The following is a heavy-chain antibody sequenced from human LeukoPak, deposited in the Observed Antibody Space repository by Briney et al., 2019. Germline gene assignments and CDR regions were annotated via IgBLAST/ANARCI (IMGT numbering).Heavy chain of an antibody. V-gene: IGHV5-51*01. CDR1: GYSFTSYW. Sequence: GESLKISCKGSGYSFTSYWIGWVRQMPGKGLEWMGIIYPGDSDTRYSPSFQGQVTISADKSISTAYLQWSSLKASDTAMYYCARLRQRIQLWSTGYYYMDVWGKGTTVTVSS. J-gene: IGHJ6*03. CDR2: IYPGDSDT. CDR3: ARLRQRIQLWSTGYYYMDV. D-gene: IGHD5-18*01.